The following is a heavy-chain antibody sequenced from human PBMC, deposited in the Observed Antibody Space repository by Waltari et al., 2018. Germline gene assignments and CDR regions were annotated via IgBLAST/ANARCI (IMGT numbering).Heavy chain of an antibody. V-gene: IGHV3-23*01. Sequence: EVQLLESGVGLVQPGGSLRLACSASGFTFSSDAMTWARRAPGKGLEWVSAISGSGGSTYYADSVKGRFTISRDNSKNTLYLQMNSLRAEDTAVYYCAKRYYDFWSGYYVWGQGTLVTVSS. CDR3: AKRYYDFWSGYYV. D-gene: IGHD3-3*01. CDR1: GFTFSSDA. J-gene: IGHJ4*02. CDR2: ISGSGGST.